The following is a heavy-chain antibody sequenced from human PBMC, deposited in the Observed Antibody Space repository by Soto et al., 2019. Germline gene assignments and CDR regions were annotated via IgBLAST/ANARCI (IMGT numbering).Heavy chain of an antibody. CDR3: AKESVAGRYFDY. CDR2: ISSSGSAI. J-gene: IGHJ4*02. D-gene: IGHD6-19*01. V-gene: IGHV3-48*03. Sequence: PGGSLRLSCAASGFTFSTCEINWVRQAPGKGLEWVSYISSSGSAIYYADSVKGRFTISRDNAKNSLYLQMNSLRAEDTAVYYCAKESVAGRYFDYWGQGTLVTVSS. CDR1: GFTFSTCE.